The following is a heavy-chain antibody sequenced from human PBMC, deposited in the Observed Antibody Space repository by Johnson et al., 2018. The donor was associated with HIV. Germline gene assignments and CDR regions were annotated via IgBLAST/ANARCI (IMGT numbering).Heavy chain of an antibody. CDR3: ATSRVLLYQPLRPHAFDI. V-gene: IGHV3-53*01. J-gene: IGHJ3*02. D-gene: IGHD2-2*01. CDR1: GFTVRSTY. Sequence: EVQLVESGGGLIQPGGSLRLSCAASGFTVRSTYMNWVRQAPGKGLEWVSVIYSGGNTYYTDSVRGRFTISRDNSRNTLYLQMNSLRAEDTAVYYCATSRVLLYQPLRPHAFDIWGQGTMVTVSS. CDR2: IYSGGNT.